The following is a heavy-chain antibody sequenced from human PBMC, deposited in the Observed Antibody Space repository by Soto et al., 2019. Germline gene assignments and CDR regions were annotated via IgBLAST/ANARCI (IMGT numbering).Heavy chain of an antibody. CDR2: IYCSGST. V-gene: IGHV4-30-4*01. J-gene: IGHJ5*02. D-gene: IGHD2-2*01. Sequence: QVQLQESGPGLVKPSQTLSLTCTVSGGSISSGDYYWSWIRQPPGKGLEWIGYIYCSGSTHYNPSRKSPITTSGSTSKYQFSPKARSVAARDTALYLWSRLRGYQGFPVDPWGQGTLVTVSS. CDR1: GGSISSGDYY. CDR3: SRLRGYQGFPVDP.